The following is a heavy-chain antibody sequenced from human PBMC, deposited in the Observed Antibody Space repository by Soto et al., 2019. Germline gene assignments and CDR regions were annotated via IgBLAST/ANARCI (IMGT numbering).Heavy chain of an antibody. Sequence: PGESLKISCRGSGYSFTIYCIGSVLQMPWKGLEWMGIIYPGDSDTGYSPSFQGQVTISADKSISTAYLQWSRLKASDTAMYYCARRNGGEGYCSGGSCPPGDYYYGMDVWGQGTTVTVSS. J-gene: IGHJ6*02. V-gene: IGHV5-51*01. CDR3: ARRNGGEGYCSGGSCPPGDYYYGMDV. D-gene: IGHD2-15*01. CDR1: GYSFTIYC. CDR2: IYPGDSDT.